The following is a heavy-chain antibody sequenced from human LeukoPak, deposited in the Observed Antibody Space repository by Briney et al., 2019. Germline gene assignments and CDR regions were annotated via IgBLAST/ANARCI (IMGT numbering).Heavy chain of an antibody. CDR3: ARLGYCSSTSCYNFVY. CDR2: IYYSGST. J-gene: IGHJ4*02. CDR1: GGSISSSSYY. V-gene: IGHV4-39*01. Sequence: SETLSLTCTVSGGSISSSSYYWGWIRQPPGKGLEWIGSIYYSGSTYYSPSLKSRLTISVDTSKNQFSLKLSSVTAADTAVYYCARLGYCSSTSCYNFVYWGQGTLVTVSS. D-gene: IGHD2-2*01.